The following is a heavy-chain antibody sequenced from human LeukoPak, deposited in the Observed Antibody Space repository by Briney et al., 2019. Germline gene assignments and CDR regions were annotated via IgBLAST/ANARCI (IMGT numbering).Heavy chain of an antibody. CDR1: GDSFSNLKW. CDR2: VYHSGST. V-gene: IGHV4-4*02. Sequence: SGTLSLTCTVSGDSFSNLKWWNWLRRPPGQALEWIGEVYHSGSTNYNPSLKGRVTTSVDKSVNQFSLKLSSVTAADTAVYYCARGCPQCDYLDYWGQGTLVTVSS. J-gene: IGHJ4*02. CDR3: ARGCPQCDYLDY. D-gene: IGHD2-15*01.